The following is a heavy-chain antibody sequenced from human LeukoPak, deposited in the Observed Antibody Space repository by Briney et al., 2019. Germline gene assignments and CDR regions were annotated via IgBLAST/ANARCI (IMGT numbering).Heavy chain of an antibody. CDR3: ARDPDYYGSGSMDY. Sequence: SVTVSCKASGGTFSSYAISWVRQAPGQGPEWMGRIIPIFGTANYAQKFQGRVTITTDESTSTAYMELSSLRSEDTAVYYCARDPDYYGSGSMDYWGQGTLVTVSS. CDR1: GGTFSSYA. D-gene: IGHD3-10*01. V-gene: IGHV1-69*05. CDR2: IIPIFGTA. J-gene: IGHJ4*02.